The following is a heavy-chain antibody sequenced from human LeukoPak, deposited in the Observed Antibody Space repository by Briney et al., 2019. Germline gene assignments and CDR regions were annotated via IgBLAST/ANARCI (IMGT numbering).Heavy chain of an antibody. Sequence: PSETLPLTCTVSGDSFSSPSLPWAWIRQPPGKGLEWIGNIYNSGSIYTNPSLKSRVDISIDTSKNQFSLKLRSVTAADTAVYYCARVLTAAGHDYWGQGTLVTVSS. V-gene: IGHV4-39*07. J-gene: IGHJ4*02. CDR3: ARVLTAAGHDY. CDR1: GDSFSSPSLP. D-gene: IGHD6-13*01. CDR2: IYNSGSI.